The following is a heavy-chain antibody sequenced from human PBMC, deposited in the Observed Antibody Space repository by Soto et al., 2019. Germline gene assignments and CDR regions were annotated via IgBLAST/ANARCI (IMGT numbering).Heavy chain of an antibody. CDR1: GVSISSYY. D-gene: IGHD5-18*01. CDR3: ARKRYSYGYGYFDY. CDR2: IYYSGST. Sequence: SETLSLTCTVSGVSISSYYWSWIRQPPGKGLEWIGYIYYSGSTNYNPSLKSRVTISVDTSKNQFSLKLSSVTAADTAVYYCARKRYSYGYGYFDYWGQGTLVTVSS. V-gene: IGHV4-59*01. J-gene: IGHJ4*02.